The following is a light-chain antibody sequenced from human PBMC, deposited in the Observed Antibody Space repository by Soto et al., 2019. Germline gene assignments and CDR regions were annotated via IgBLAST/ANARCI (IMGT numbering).Light chain of an antibody. Sequence: DIPMTQSPSTLSASVGDRVTITCRASQSISSWLAWYQQKPGKAPNLLIYKASSLESGVPSRFSGSGSGTEFTLLISSLQPDDFATYYCQQYNSYPLTFGGGTKVEIK. V-gene: IGKV1-5*03. CDR2: KAS. CDR1: QSISSW. J-gene: IGKJ4*01. CDR3: QQYNSYPLT.